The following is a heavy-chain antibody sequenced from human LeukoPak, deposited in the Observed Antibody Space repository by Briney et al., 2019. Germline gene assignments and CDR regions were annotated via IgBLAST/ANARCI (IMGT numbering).Heavy chain of an antibody. CDR3: ASIYKGLLDY. CDR2: ISAYNGNT. CDR1: GYTFTSYD. V-gene: IGHV1-18*01. Sequence: ASVKVSCKASGYTFTSYDINWVRQATGQGLEWMGWISAYNGNTNYAQKLQGRVTLTTDTSTSTAYMELRSLRSDDTAVYYCASIYKGLLDYWGQGTLVTVSS. D-gene: IGHD1-1*01. J-gene: IGHJ4*02.